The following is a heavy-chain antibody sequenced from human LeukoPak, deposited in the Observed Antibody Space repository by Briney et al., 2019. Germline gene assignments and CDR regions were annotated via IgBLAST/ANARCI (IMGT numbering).Heavy chain of an antibody. CDR3: AKAYSGSYYFDY. Sequence: PGGSLRLSCAASGSTFSSYAMSWVRQAPGKGLEWVSAISGSGGSTYYADSVKGRFTISRDNSKNTLYLQMNSLRAEDTAVYYCAKAYSGSYYFDYWGQGTLVTVSS. V-gene: IGHV3-23*01. J-gene: IGHJ4*02. D-gene: IGHD1-26*01. CDR2: ISGSGGST. CDR1: GSTFSSYA.